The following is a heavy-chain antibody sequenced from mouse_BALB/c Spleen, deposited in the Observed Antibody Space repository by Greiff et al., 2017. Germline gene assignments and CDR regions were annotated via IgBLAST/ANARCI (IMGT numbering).Heavy chain of an antibody. J-gene: IGHJ3*01. CDR3: ARHNYAMDY. D-gene: IGHD2-1*01. V-gene: IGHV5-6*01. CDR2: ISSGGSYT. CDR1: GFTFSSYG. Sequence: EVQLQQSGGDLVKPGGSLKLSCAASGFTFSSYGMSWVRQTPDKRLEWVATISSGGSYTYYPDSVKGRFTISRDNAKNTLYLQMSSLKSEDTAMYYCARHNYAMDYWGQGTLVTVSA.